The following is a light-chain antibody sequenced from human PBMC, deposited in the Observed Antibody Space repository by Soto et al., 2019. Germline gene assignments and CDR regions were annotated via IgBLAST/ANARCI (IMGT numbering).Light chain of an antibody. CDR3: CSYAGSYV. CDR1: SSDVGGYNY. J-gene: IGLJ1*01. Sequence: QSALTQPPSASGSPGQSVTISCTGTSSDVGGYNYVSWYQQHPGKAPKLMIYDVSKRPSGVPDRFSGSKSGNTASLTISGLQAEDEADYYCCSYAGSYVFGTGTKV. CDR2: DVS. V-gene: IGLV2-11*01.